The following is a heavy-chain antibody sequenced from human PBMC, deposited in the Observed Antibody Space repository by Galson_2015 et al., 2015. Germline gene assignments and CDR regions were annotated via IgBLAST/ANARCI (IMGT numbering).Heavy chain of an antibody. CDR2: IYSGGST. V-gene: IGHV3-53*01. CDR3: ARGEIAAAGYYYYGMDV. D-gene: IGHD6-13*01. Sequence: SLRLSCAASGFTVSSNYMSWVRQAPGKGLEWVSVIYSGGSTYYADSVKGRFTISRDNSKNTLYLQMNSLRAEDTAVYYCARGEIAAAGYYYYGMDVWGQGTTVTVSS. J-gene: IGHJ6*02. CDR1: GFTVSSNY.